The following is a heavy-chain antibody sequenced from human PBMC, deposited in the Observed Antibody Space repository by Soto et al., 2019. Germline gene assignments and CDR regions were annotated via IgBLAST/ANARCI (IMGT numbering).Heavy chain of an antibody. J-gene: IGHJ4*02. CDR1: GGSISSSSYY. Sequence: QLQLQESGPGLVKPSETLSLTCTVSGGSISSSSYYWGWIRQPPGKGLEWIGSIYYSGSTYYNPSLKSRVTISVDTSKHQFSLKLSSVTAADTAVYYCARHENYYDSSGYYSSDYWGQGTLVTVSS. V-gene: IGHV4-39*01. CDR2: IYYSGST. CDR3: ARHENYYDSSGYYSSDY. D-gene: IGHD3-22*01.